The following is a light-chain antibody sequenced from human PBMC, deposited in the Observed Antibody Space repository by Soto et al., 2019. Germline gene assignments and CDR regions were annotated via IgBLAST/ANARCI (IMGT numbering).Light chain of an antibody. J-gene: IGLJ2*01. CDR3: GSYTSSRTVV. CDR1: SSDVGAYNY. V-gene: IGLV2-14*01. Sequence: QSALTQPASVSGSPGQSITISCTGTSSDVGAYNYVSWYQQHPGKAPKLMIYDVINRPSGVSNRFSGSKSGNTASLTISGLQAEDEADYYCGSYTSSRTVVFGGGTKLTVL. CDR2: DVI.